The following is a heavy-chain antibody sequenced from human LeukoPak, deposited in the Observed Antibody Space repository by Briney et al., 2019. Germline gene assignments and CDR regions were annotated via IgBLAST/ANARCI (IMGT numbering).Heavy chain of an antibody. CDR2: ISAYNGNT. V-gene: IGHV1-18*01. J-gene: IGHJ4*02. CDR1: GYTFTSYG. Sequence: ASVTVSCTASGYTFTSYGISWVRQAPGQGREWMGWISAYNGNTNYAQKLQGRVTMTTDTSTSTAYMGLRSLRSDDTAVYYCARDLGPDTAMGPDWGQGTLVTVSS. CDR3: ARDLGPDTAMGPD. D-gene: IGHD5-18*01.